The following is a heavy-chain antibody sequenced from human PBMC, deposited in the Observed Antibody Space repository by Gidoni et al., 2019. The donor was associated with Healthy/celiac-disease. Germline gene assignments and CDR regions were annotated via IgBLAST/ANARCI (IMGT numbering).Heavy chain of an antibody. J-gene: IGHJ6*02. CDR1: GFTFSSYS. CDR2: ISSSSSTI. D-gene: IGHD2-2*02. V-gene: IGHV3-48*02. Sequence: EVQLVESGGGLVQPGGSLRLSCAASGFTFSSYSMNWVRQAPGKGLEWVSYISSSSSTIYYADSVKGRFTISRDNAKNSLYLQMNSLRDEDTAVYYCARDWGYCSSTSCYTEYYYYGMDVWGQGTTVTVSS. CDR3: ARDWGYCSSTSCYTEYYYYGMDV.